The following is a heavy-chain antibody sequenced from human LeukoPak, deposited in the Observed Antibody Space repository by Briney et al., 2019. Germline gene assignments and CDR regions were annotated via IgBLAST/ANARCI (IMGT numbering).Heavy chain of an antibody. J-gene: IGHJ4*02. CDR3: AGARARVPIDY. V-gene: IGHV1-2*06. CDR2: INPNSGGT. CDR1: GYTFTGYY. D-gene: IGHD3-10*01. Sequence: GASVTVSCKASGYTFTGYYMHWVRQAPGQGLEWMGRINPNSGGTNYAQKFQGRVTMTRDTSISTAYMELSRLRSDDTAVYYCAGARARVPIDYWGQGTLVTVSS.